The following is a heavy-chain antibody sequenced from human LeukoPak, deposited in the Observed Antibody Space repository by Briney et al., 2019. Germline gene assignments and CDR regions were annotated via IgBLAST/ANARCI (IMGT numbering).Heavy chain of an antibody. Sequence: GGSLRLSCAASGFTFSSYAINWVRQAPGKGLEWVSAISGSGGSTYYADSVKGRFTISRDNSKNTLYLQMNSLRAEDMSVYYCARALRYYDSSGYSNSYYFDYWGQGTLVTVSS. J-gene: IGHJ4*02. CDR2: ISGSGGST. CDR1: GFTFSSYA. V-gene: IGHV3-23*01. CDR3: ARALRYYDSSGYSNSYYFDY. D-gene: IGHD3-22*01.